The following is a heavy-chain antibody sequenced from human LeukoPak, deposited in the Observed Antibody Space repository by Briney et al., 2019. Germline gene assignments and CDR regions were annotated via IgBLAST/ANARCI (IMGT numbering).Heavy chain of an antibody. CDR2: IDYSGST. CDR1: AGSMNTYY. Sequence: PSETLSLTCSVSAGSMNTYYWSWIRQPPGKGLEWIGYIDYSGSTNYNPSLKSRVTISVDTSKNQFSLQLGSVTAADTAVYYCARHIIYSKKPSFDHWGQGTLVTVSS. CDR3: ARHIIYSKKPSFDH. D-gene: IGHD4-11*01. V-gene: IGHV4-59*01. J-gene: IGHJ4*02.